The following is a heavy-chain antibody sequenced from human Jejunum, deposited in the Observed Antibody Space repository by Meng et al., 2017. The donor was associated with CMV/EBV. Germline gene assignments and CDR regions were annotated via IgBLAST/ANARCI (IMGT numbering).Heavy chain of an antibody. V-gene: IGHV3-9*01. CDR3: AKDSRYCVMRNCHYGGDAFDI. J-gene: IGHJ3*02. D-gene: IGHD2-15*01. CDR1: A. Sequence: AMHWVRQAPGKGLEWVSGISWNSDNIGYAESVKGRFTISRDNAKNSLYLQMDSLRAEDTALYYCAKDSRYCVMRNCHYGGDAFDIWGQGSTVTVSS. CDR2: ISWNSDNI.